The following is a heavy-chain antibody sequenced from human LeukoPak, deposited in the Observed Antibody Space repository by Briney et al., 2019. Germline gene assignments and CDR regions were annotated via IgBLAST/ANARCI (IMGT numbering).Heavy chain of an antibody. Sequence: PGGSLRLSCAASGFSFSSFAMHWVRQAPGKGLEWVAVTPYDGNNKYYADSVKGRFTISRDNSKNTLYLQMNSLRAEDTAVYYCARVPTTYGMDVWGQGTTVTVSS. CDR3: ARVPTTYGMDV. V-gene: IGHV3-30-3*01. CDR2: TPYDGNNK. J-gene: IGHJ6*02. D-gene: IGHD4-11*01. CDR1: GFSFSSFA.